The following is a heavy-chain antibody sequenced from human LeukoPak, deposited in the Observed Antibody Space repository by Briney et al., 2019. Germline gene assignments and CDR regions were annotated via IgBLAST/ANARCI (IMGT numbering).Heavy chain of an antibody. CDR2: ITHGGGNI. J-gene: IGHJ4*02. Sequence: GGSLRLSCAASGFTFSNYAMSWVRQAPGKGLQWVSGITHGGGNIYYADFVKGRFTLSRDNSKNTLNLQMDSLSPEDTAVYYCAKDGSNYEGIDFWGQGTLVTVSS. D-gene: IGHD4-11*01. V-gene: IGHV3-23*01. CDR1: GFTFSNYA. CDR3: AKDGSNYEGIDF.